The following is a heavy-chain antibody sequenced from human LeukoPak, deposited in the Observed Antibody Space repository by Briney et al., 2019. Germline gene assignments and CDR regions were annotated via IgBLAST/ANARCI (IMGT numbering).Heavy chain of an antibody. V-gene: IGHV3-23*01. CDR1: EFTFSSYS. J-gene: IGHJ4*02. Sequence: PGGSLRLSCAASEFTFSSYSMNWVRQAPGQGLEWVSTISASGGSTYYADSVKGRFTISRDNSKNTLYLQMNSLRAEDTAVYYCAKDSQWLTPDYWGQGTLVTVPS. CDR2: ISASGGST. CDR3: AKDSQWLTPDY. D-gene: IGHD6-19*01.